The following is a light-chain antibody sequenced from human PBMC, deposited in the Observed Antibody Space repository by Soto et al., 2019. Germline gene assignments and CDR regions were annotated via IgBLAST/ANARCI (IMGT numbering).Light chain of an antibody. CDR3: ASYAGNYTLL. CDR1: TSDVGTYDS. J-gene: IGLJ2*01. Sequence: QSALTQPPSASGSPGQSVTISCTGTTSDVGTYDSVSWYQQHPGKAPKLIIYEVNKRPSGVPDRFSGSKSGNTASLTVSGLQAEDETHYYCASYAGNYTLLFGGGTKLTVL. V-gene: IGLV2-8*01. CDR2: EVN.